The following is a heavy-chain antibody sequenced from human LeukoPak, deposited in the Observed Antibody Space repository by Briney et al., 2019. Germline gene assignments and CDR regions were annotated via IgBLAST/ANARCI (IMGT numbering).Heavy chain of an antibody. V-gene: IGHV3-9*03. D-gene: IGHD1-26*01. CDR1: GFTFDDYA. J-gene: IGHJ4*02. CDR3: AQCAGWELRYYFDY. CDR2: ISWNSGSI. Sequence: PGRSLRLSCAASGFTFDDYAMHWVRQAPGKGLEWVSGISWNSGSIGYADSVKGRFTISRDNAKNSLYLQMNSLRAEDMPLYYCAQCAGWELRYYFDYWGQGTLVHVS.